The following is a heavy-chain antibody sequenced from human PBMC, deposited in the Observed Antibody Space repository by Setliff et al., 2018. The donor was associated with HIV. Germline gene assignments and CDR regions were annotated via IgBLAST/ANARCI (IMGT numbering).Heavy chain of an antibody. V-gene: IGHV4-39*01. J-gene: IGHJ4*02. Sequence: PSETLSLTCNVSGGSISSSSYYLGWIRQPPGKCLEWIGSFHYSASTSYNPSLRRRVTISVDTSKNQFSLKLTSVTAAGTAVYYCARPRRLGSGWYFEKYYFDYWGQGTLVTVSS. CDR2: FHYSAST. CDR1: GGSISSSSYY. CDR3: ARPRRLGSGWYFEKYYFDY. D-gene: IGHD6-19*01.